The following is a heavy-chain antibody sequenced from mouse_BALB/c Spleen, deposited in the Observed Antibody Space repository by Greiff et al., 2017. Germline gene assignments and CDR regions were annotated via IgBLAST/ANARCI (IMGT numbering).Heavy chain of an antibody. CDR1: GYSITSDYA. Sequence: EVKLQESGPGLVKPSQSLSLTCTVTGYSITSDYAWNWIRQFPGNKLEWMGYISYSGSTSYNPSLKSRISITRDTSKNQFFLQLNSVTTEDTATYYCASYGWAMDYWGQGTSVTVSS. V-gene: IGHV3-2*02. CDR2: ISYSGST. J-gene: IGHJ4*01. CDR3: ASYGWAMDY. D-gene: IGHD1-1*01.